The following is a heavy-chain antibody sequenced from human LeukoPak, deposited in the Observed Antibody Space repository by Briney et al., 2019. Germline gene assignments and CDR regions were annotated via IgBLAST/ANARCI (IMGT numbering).Heavy chain of an antibody. Sequence: SVKVSCKASGGTFSSYAISWVRQAPGQGLEWMGGIIPIFGTANYAQKFQGRVTITADESTSTAYMELSSLRSDDTAVYYCARDPQYCSSTSCYDYYYYYMDVWGKGTTVTISS. V-gene: IGHV1-69*13. CDR3: ARDPQYCSSTSCYDYYYYYMDV. D-gene: IGHD2-2*01. CDR1: GGTFSSYA. CDR2: IIPIFGTA. J-gene: IGHJ6*03.